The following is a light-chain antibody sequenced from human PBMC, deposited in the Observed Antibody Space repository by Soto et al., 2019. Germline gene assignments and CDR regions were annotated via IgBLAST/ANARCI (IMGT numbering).Light chain of an antibody. CDR1: SSDVGGYNY. CDR3: FSYTKSSTLV. V-gene: IGLV2-14*01. Sequence: QSALTQPASVSGSPGQSITISCTGTSSDVGGYNYVSWYQQHPAKAPKLMIYEVSHRPSGVSHRFSGSKSGNTASLTISGLQAEDEADYYCFSYTKSSTLVFGGGTKLTVL. J-gene: IGLJ3*02. CDR2: EVS.